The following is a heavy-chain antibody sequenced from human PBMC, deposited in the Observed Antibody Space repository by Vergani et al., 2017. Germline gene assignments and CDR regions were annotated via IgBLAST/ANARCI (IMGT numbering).Heavy chain of an antibody. J-gene: IGHJ4*02. V-gene: IGHV4-59*05. D-gene: IGHD1-26*01. CDR3: ARSIVGALGGYFDY. Sequence: QVQLQESGPGLVKPSETLSLTCTVSGGSISSYYWSWIRQPPGKGLDWIGSIYYSGSTYYNPSLKSRVTISVDTSKNQFSLKLSSVTAADTAVYYWARSIVGALGGYFDYWGQGTLVTVSS. CDR1: GGSISSYY. CDR2: IYYSGST.